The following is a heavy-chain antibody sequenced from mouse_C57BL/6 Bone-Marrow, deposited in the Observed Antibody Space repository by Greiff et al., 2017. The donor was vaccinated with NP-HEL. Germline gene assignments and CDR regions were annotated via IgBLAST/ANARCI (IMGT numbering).Heavy chain of an antibody. D-gene: IGHD2-3*01. CDR2: ISYDGSN. CDR1: GYSITSGYY. J-gene: IGHJ3*01. CDR3: ARDTGYFLFAY. V-gene: IGHV3-6*01. Sequence: EVQLQESGPGLVKPSQSLSLTCSVTGYSITSGYYWNWIRQFPGNNLEWMGYISYDGSNNYNPSLKNRISITRDTSKNQFFLKLNSVTTEDTATYYCARDTGYFLFAYWGQGTLVTVSA.